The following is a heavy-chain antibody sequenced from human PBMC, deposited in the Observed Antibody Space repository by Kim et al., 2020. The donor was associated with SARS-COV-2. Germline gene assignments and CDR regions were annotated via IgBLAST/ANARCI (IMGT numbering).Heavy chain of an antibody. CDR1: GGSFSGYY. D-gene: IGHD3-10*01. J-gene: IGHJ4*02. Sequence: SETLSLTCAVYGGSFSGYYWSWIRQPPGKGLEWIGEINYSGRTNYNPSRKSRVNIYVDTSKNQFSLELTSVTAADTAVYYCARGLSNTSGWGSHYCDLWGQGILVTVSS. CDR2: INYSGRT. V-gene: IGHV4-34*01. CDR3: ARGLSNTSGWGSHYCDL.